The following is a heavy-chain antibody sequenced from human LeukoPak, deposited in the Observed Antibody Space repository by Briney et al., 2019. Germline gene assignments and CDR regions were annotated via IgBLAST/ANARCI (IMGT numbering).Heavy chain of an antibody. J-gene: IGHJ6*02. V-gene: IGHV3-53*01. CDR1: GFTVSSNY. Sequence: GGSLRLSCAASGFTVSSNYMSWVRQSPGKGLEWVSVIYSGGSSYYADSVKGRFTIPRDNFNNTLYLQMNSLRAEDTAVYYCARSPPPYCYYYGMDVWGQGTTVTVS. CDR3: ARSPPPYCYYYGMDV. CDR2: IYSGGSS.